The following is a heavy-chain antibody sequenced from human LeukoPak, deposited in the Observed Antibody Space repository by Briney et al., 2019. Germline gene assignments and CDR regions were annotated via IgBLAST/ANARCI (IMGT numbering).Heavy chain of an antibody. V-gene: IGHV4-39*07. Sequence: SETLSLTCTVSGGSISSSSYYWGWIRQPPGKGLEWIGSIYYSGSTYYNPSLKSRVTISVDTSKNQFSLKLSSVTAADTAVYYCARDSVDSSGWYYFDYWGQGTLVTVSS. J-gene: IGHJ4*02. CDR3: ARDSVDSSGWYYFDY. CDR1: GGSISSSSYY. CDR2: IYYSGST. D-gene: IGHD6-19*01.